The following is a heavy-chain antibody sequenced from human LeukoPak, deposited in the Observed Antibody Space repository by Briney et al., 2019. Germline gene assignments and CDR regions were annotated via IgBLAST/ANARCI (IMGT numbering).Heavy chain of an antibody. V-gene: IGHV3-7*01. CDR1: GFTFSSYW. CDR2: IKQDGSEK. Sequence: GGSLRLSCAASGFTFSSYWMSWVRQAPGKGLEWVANIKQDGSEKYYVDSVKGRFTISRDNAKNSLYLQMNSLRAEDTAVYYCARDLGYCTNGVCSYAEYFQHWGQGTLVTVSS. J-gene: IGHJ1*01. D-gene: IGHD2-8*01. CDR3: ARDLGYCTNGVCSYAEYFQH.